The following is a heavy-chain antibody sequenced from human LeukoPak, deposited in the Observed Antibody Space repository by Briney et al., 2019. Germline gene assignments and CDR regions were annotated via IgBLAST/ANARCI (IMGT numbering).Heavy chain of an antibody. J-gene: IGHJ4*02. V-gene: IGHV3-9*01. CDR2: ISWNSGSI. CDR3: AKADSSIAVAGPHY. D-gene: IGHD6-19*01. CDR1: GFTFDDYA. Sequence: PGGSLRLSCAASGFTFDDYATHWVRQAPGKGLEWVSGISWNSGSIGYADSVKGRFTISRDNAKNSLYLQINSLRAEDTALYYCAKADSSIAVAGPHYWGQGTLVTVSS.